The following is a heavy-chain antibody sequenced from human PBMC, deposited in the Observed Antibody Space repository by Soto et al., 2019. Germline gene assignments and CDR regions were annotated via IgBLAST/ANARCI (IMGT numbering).Heavy chain of an antibody. D-gene: IGHD3-10*01. CDR2: IYSGGST. V-gene: IGHV3-53*01. CDR3: ARAKNGSGSYLDY. J-gene: IGHJ4*02. CDR1: GFTVSSKY. Sequence: GSLRLSCAASGFTVSSKYMSWVRQAPGKGLEWVSAIYSGGSTYYADSVKGRFTISRDNSKNTLFLQMNSLRAEDTAVYYCARAKNGSGSYLDYWGQGTLVTVSS.